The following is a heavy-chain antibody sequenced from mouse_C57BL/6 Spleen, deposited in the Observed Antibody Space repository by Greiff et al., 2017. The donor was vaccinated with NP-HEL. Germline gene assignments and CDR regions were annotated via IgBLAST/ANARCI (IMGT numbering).Heavy chain of an antibody. CDR3: ARRRSWHYYAMDY. CDR1: GYTFTDYN. V-gene: IGHV1-18*01. J-gene: IGHJ4*01. Sequence: EVQLQQSGPELVKPGASVKIPCKASGYTFTDYNMDWVKQSHGKSLEWIGDINPNNGGTIYNQKFKGKATLTVDKSSSTAYMELRSLTSEDTAVYYCARRRSWHYYAMDYWGQGTSVTVSS. CDR2: INPNNGGT.